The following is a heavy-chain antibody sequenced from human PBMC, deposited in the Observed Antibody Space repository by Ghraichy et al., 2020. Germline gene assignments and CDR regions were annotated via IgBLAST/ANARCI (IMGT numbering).Heavy chain of an antibody. D-gene: IGHD6-19*01. V-gene: IGHV3-72*01. Sequence: CAASGFTFSDHYVDWVRQAPGKGLEWVGRSRNKRNGYTKEYAASVEGRFTISRDDSKSSVYLQMNSLKTEDTAVYYCATRIAVARGEDYWGQGTLVTVSS. CDR3: ATRIAVARGEDY. J-gene: IGHJ4*02. CDR2: SRNKRNGYTK. CDR1: GFTFSDHY.